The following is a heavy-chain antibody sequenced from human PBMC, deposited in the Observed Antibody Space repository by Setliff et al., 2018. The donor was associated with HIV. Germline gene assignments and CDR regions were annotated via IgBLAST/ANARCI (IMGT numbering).Heavy chain of an antibody. Sequence: PSETLSLTCTVSGYSISSGYYWGWIRQPPGKGLEWIGSIYHSGSTYYNPSLKSRVTISVDTSKNQFSLKLSSVTAADTAVYYCARNRVPSSLWGQGTLVTVSS. CDR2: IYHSGST. CDR1: GYSISSGYY. J-gene: IGHJ4*02. D-gene: IGHD3-10*01. CDR3: ARNRVPSSL. V-gene: IGHV4-38-2*02.